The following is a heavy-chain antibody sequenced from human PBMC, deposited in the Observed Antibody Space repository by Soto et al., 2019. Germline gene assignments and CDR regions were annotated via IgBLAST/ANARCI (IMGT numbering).Heavy chain of an antibody. D-gene: IGHD5-12*01. CDR1: GFTFTSNW. CDR3: ARDIGYSGYAFDF. Sequence: GGSLRLSCAASGFTFTSNWMHWVRQGPGKGLVRVSRINSDGTRTTYADSVKGRFTISRDNAKNTLYLQMSSLRAEDTAVYYCARDIGYSGYAFDFWGQGTLVTVSS. V-gene: IGHV3-74*01. CDR2: INSDGTRT. J-gene: IGHJ4*02.